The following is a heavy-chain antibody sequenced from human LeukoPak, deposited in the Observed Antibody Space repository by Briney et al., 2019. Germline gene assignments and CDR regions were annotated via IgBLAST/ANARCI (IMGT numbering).Heavy chain of an antibody. CDR1: GFTFSSYE. D-gene: IGHD6-13*01. CDR2: ISSSGSTI. V-gene: IGHV3-48*03. Sequence: GGSLRLSCAASGFTFSSYELNWVRQAPGKGLEWVSYISSSGSTIYYADSVKGRFTISRDNDKNSLYLQMNSLRAEDTAVYYCARGYSSSWYLAFDIWGQGTMVTVSS. CDR3: ARGYSSSWYLAFDI. J-gene: IGHJ3*02.